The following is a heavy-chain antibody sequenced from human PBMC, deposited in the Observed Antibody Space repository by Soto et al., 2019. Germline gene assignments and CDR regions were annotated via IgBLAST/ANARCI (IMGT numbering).Heavy chain of an antibody. D-gene: IGHD6-25*01. Sequence: ASETRSLTCTVGGGSICSSSYYWGWIRQPPGKGLEWIGSIYYSGSTYYNPSLKSRVTISVDTSKNQFSLKLSSVTAADTAVYYCPRQGLKSSGCLVPGGQGTLVTVSS. CDR2: IYYSGST. J-gene: IGHJ5*02. CDR1: GGSICSSSYY. V-gene: IGHV4-39*01. CDR3: PRQGLKSSGCLVP.